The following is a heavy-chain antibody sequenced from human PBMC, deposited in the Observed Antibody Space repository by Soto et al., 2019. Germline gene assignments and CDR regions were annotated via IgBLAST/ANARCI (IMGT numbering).Heavy chain of an antibody. CDR2: IIPILGIA. CDR3: ARDGPYYYDSSGYYLRMDV. CDR1: GGTFSSYT. Sequence: SVKVSCKASGGTFSSYTISWVRQAPGQGLEWMGRIIPILGIANYAQKFQGGVTITADKSTSTAYMELSSLRSEDTAVYYCARDGPYYYDSSGYYLRMDVWGQGTTVTVSS. V-gene: IGHV1-69*04. J-gene: IGHJ6*02. D-gene: IGHD3-22*01.